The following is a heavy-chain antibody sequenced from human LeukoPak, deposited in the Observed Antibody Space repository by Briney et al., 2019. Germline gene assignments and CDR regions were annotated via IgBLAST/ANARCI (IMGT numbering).Heavy chain of an antibody. V-gene: IGHV3-64*01. D-gene: IGHD3-3*01. CDR3: ARGDYDFWSGDYRDAFDI. J-gene: IGHJ3*02. CDR1: GFTFSSYA. Sequence: GGSLRLSCAASGFTFSSYAMHWVRQAPGKGLEYVSAISSNGGSTYYANSVEGRFTISRDNSKNTLYLQMGSLRAEDMAVYYCARGDYDFWSGDYRDAFDIWGQGTMVTVSS. CDR2: ISSNGGST.